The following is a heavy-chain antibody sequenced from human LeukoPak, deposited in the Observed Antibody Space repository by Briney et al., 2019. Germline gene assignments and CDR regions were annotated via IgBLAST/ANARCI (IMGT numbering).Heavy chain of an antibody. CDR3: ARQGYYDSGNWYYFDY. CDR1: GGTFSSYA. D-gene: IGHD3-22*01. CDR2: IIPILGIA. J-gene: IGHJ4*02. Sequence: ASVKVSCTASGGTFSSYAISWVRQAPGQGLEWMGRIIPILGIANYAQKFQGRVTITADKSTSTAYMELSSLRSEDTAVYYCARQGYYDSGNWYYFDYWGQGTLVTVSS. V-gene: IGHV1-69*04.